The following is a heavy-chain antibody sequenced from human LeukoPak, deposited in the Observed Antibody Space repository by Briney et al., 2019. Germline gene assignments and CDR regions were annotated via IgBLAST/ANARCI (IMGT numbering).Heavy chain of an antibody. CDR3: AHTAYYYDSSGHADAFDI. J-gene: IGHJ3*02. CDR2: IYWDDDK. D-gene: IGHD3-22*01. CDR1: GFSLSTSGVG. V-gene: IGHV2-5*02. Sequence: SGPTLVKPTQTLTLTCTFSGFSLSTSGVGVGWFRQPPGKALEWLALIYWDDDKRYSPSLKSRLTITKDTSKNQVVLTMTNMDPVDTATYYCAHTAYYYDSSGHADAFDIWGQGTMVTVSS.